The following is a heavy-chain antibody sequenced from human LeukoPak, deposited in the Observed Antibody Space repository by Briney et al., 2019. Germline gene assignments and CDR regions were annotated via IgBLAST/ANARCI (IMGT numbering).Heavy chain of an antibody. CDR3: AVGYYDILTGYYRRNAFDI. D-gene: IGHD3-9*01. CDR2: IYTSGST. Sequence: PSETLSLTCTVSGGSISSYYWSWLRQPAGKGLEWIGRIYTSGSTNYNPSLKSRVTMSVDTSKNQFSLKLSSVTAADTAVYYCAVGYYDILTGYYRRNAFDIWGQGTMVTVPS. J-gene: IGHJ3*02. V-gene: IGHV4-4*07. CDR1: GGSISSYY.